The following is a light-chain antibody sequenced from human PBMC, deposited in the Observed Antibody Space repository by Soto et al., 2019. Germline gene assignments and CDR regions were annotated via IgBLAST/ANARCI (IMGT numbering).Light chain of an antibody. J-gene: IGKJ1*01. CDR2: AAS. CDR1: QSVSSN. CDR3: QQSSNIPWT. V-gene: IGKV3-15*01. Sequence: EIVMTQSPATLSVSPGEKATLSCRASQSVSSNLAWYQQKPGQAPTLLIYAASARATGIPVRFSGSRSGTEFTLTISSLQSEDFATYFCQQSSNIPWTFGQGTKVEMK.